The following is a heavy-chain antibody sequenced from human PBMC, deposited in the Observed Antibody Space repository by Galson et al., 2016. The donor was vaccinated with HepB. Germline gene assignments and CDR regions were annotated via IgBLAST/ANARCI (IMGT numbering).Heavy chain of an antibody. CDR2: IFSGGTT. CDR3: ARDSGYNEHWGFDD. CDR1: GFTVGNTY. Sequence: SLRLSCAASGFTVGNTYMSWVRQFPGKGLECVSVIFSGGTTFYADSVMGRFTISRDNSKNTLYLQMRNLRAEDSDLYYCARDSGYNEHWGFDDWGQGTLVTVSS. V-gene: IGHV3-66*02. J-gene: IGHJ4*02. D-gene: IGHD5-24*01.